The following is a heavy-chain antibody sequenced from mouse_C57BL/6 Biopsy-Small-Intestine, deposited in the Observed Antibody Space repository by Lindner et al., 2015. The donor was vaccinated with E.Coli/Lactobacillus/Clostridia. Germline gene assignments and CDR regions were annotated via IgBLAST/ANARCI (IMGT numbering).Heavy chain of an antibody. CDR2: ISSGSSTI. V-gene: IGHV5-17*01. J-gene: IGHJ3*01. D-gene: IGHD1-1*01. CDR3: ARESNYYGSSYGTWFAY. CDR1: GFTFSDYG. Sequence: VQLQESGGGLVKPGGSLKLSCAASGFTFSDYGMHWVRQAPEKGLEWVAYISSGSSTIHYVDTVKGRFTISRDNAKNTLFLQMTSLRSEDTAMYYCARESNYYGSSYGTWFAYWGQGTLVTVSA.